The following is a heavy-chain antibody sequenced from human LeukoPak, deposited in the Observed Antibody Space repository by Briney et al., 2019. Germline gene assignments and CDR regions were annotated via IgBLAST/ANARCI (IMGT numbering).Heavy chain of an antibody. Sequence: PSETLSLTCTVSGGSISRYYWNWIRQPPGERLEWIGRIHYSGSTAYNPSLESRVTMSVDTSKNHISLKMTSVTAADTATYYCARWGYFDSGGYFVVDYWGQGALVTVSS. D-gene: IGHD3-22*01. CDR2: IHYSGST. CDR3: ARWGYFDSGGYFVVDY. V-gene: IGHV4-59*01. CDR1: GGSISRYY. J-gene: IGHJ4*02.